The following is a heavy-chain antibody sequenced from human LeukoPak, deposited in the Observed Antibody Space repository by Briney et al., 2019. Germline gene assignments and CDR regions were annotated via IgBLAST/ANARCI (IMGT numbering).Heavy chain of an antibody. Sequence: SETLSLTCTVSGGSISSGDYYWSWIRQPPGKGLEWIGYIYYSGSTYYNPSLKSRVTISVDTSKNQFSLKLSSVTAADTAVYYCATALGFGEYYLDYWGQGTLVTVSS. CDR1: GGSISSGDYY. CDR3: ATALGFGEYYLDY. CDR2: IYYSGST. V-gene: IGHV4-30-4*08. D-gene: IGHD3-10*01. J-gene: IGHJ4*02.